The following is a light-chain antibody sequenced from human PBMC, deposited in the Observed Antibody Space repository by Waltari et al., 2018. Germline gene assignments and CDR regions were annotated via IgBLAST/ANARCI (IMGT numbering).Light chain of an antibody. Sequence: DIVLTQSPDFQSVTPKEKVTITCRASQSIGSSIHWYQQKPDQSPKLLIKYASQSFSGVPSRFSGSGSGTDFTLIINSLEAEDAATYYCHQSYTLPRTFGQGTKVEIQ. CDR2: YAS. CDR1: QSIGSS. J-gene: IGKJ1*01. V-gene: IGKV6-21*01. CDR3: HQSYTLPRT.